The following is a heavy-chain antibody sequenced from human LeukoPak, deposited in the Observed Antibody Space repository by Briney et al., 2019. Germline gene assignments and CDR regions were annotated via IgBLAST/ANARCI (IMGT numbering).Heavy chain of an antibody. D-gene: IGHD3-3*01. Sequence: PGVSLRLSCAASGFIVSSVYMSWVRQAPGKGLEWVANIKQDGSEKYYVDSVKGRFTISRDNAKNSLYLQMNSLRAEDTAVYYCARDPTIFGVVIVPDYWGQGTLVTVSS. CDR2: IKQDGSEK. V-gene: IGHV3-7*01. CDR1: GFIVSSVY. J-gene: IGHJ4*02. CDR3: ARDPTIFGVVIVPDY.